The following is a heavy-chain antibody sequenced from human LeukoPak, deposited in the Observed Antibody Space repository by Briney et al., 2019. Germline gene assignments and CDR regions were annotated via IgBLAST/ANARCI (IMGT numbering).Heavy chain of an antibody. Sequence: GGSLRLSCAASGFTFSSYAMSWVRQAPGKGLEWVSAISSSGGRTYYADSVKGRFTISRDNSKNTLYLQVNSLRAENTAVYYCATSALAVAGTDEFDYWGQGTLVTVSS. CDR2: ISSSGGRT. CDR3: ATSALAVAGTDEFDY. CDR1: GFTFSSYA. D-gene: IGHD6-19*01. J-gene: IGHJ4*02. V-gene: IGHV3-23*01.